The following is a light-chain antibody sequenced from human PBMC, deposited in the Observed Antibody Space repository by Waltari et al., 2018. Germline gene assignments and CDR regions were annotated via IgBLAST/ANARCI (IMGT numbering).Light chain of an antibody. CDR2: GTT. J-gene: IGLJ1*01. CDR3: QSYDSGLSGYV. Sequence: QSVLTQPPSVSGAPGQRVPISCTGSSSNIGAGNDAHWYQQLPGTAPKLLISGTTNRPSGVPDRFSGSKSGTSASLAITGLQAEDEADYYCQSYDSGLSGYVFGTGTKVTVL. CDR1: SSNIGAGND. V-gene: IGLV1-40*01.